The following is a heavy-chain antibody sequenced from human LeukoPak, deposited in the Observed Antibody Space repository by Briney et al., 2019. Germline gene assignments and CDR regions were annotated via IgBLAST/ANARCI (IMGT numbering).Heavy chain of an antibody. V-gene: IGHV3-30-3*01. D-gene: IGHD1-26*01. CDR2: ISYDGSNK. J-gene: IGHJ4*02. Sequence: SGGSLRLSCAASGFTFSSYAMHWVRQAPGKGLEWVAVISYDGSNKYYADSVKGRFTISRDNSKNTLYLQMNSLRAEDTAVYYCARGSGSLVGNHDYWGQGTLVTVSS. CDR1: GFTFSSYA. CDR3: ARGSGSLVGNHDY.